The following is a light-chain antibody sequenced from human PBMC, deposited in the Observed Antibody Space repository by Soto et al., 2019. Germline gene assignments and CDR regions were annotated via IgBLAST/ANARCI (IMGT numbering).Light chain of an antibody. CDR2: RTN. J-gene: IGLJ1*01. Sequence: QSVLTQPPSASGTPGRRVNISCFGRNSNIGRNYVPWYQHLPGTATKLLIYRTNQWPLGVPDRFFCSKSGTSASLAISGLQSEDDADYYCTAWEDSLSGFYVFGTGTKVTVL. CDR1: NSNIGRNY. CDR3: TAWEDSLSGFYV. V-gene: IGLV1-47*01.